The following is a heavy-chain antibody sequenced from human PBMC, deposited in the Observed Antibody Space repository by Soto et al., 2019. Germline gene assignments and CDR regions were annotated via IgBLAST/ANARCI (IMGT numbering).Heavy chain of an antibody. D-gene: IGHD1-26*01. V-gene: IGHV3-23*01. CDR2: ISGFGGST. CDR1: GFTFSSYA. J-gene: IGHJ4*02. CDR3: AKDREEVGATSVADY. Sequence: EVQFLESGGGLVQPGGSLRLSCAASGFTFSSYAMTWVRQAPGKGLEWVSAISGFGGSTWYADSVKGRFTISRDNSKDTLYLQMNSLTAEDTAVYYCAKDREEVGATSVADYWGQGTLVTVSS.